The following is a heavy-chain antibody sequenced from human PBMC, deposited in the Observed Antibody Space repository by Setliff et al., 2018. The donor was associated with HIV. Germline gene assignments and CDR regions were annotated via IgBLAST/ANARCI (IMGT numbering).Heavy chain of an antibody. J-gene: IGHJ3*02. V-gene: IGHV4-61*09. CDR3: ARNDAFDI. Sequence: SETLSLTCTGSGDSISRDFYYWNWIRQPAGKGLEWIVHIYTNGRTHYIPSLKSRVTISMDTSKNQFSLKLSSVTAADTAVYYCARNDAFDIWGPGTLVTVS. CDR1: GDSISRDFYY. CDR2: IYTNGRT.